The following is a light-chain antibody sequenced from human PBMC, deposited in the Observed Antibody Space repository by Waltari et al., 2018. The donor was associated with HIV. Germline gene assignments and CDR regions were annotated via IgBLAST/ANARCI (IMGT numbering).Light chain of an antibody. J-gene: IGLJ1*01. V-gene: IGLV1-44*01. Sequence: QSVLTQPPSASGTPGQRVTISCSGSSPNIGNTTANWYQQLPGTAPKLLIYSYNQRPSGVPDRFSGSKSGTSASLAISGLQSEDEADYYCASWDDSLNGYVFGTGTKVTVL. CDR2: SYN. CDR1: SPNIGNTT. CDR3: ASWDDSLNGYV.